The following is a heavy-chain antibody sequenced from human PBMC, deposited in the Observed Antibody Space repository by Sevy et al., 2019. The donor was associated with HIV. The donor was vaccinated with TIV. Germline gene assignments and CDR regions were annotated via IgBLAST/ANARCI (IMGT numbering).Heavy chain of an antibody. CDR2: ISYSGST. CDR1: GGSIGSSSYY. V-gene: IGHV4-39*01. Sequence: SETLSLTCTVSGGSIGSSSYYWGWIRQPPGKGLEWIGSISYSGSTYYNPSLKSRVAISVDTSKNQFSLKLSSVTAADTAVYYCARPRGYSSSPNWFDPWGQGTLVTVSS. CDR3: ARPRGYSSSPNWFDP. D-gene: IGHD6-13*01. J-gene: IGHJ5*02.